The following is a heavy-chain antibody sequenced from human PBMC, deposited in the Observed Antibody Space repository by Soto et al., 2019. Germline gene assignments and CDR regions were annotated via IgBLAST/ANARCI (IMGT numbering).Heavy chain of an antibody. CDR3: ARGSIHNFLSGSLHYYFDY. CDR2: INAGNGNT. V-gene: IGHV1-3*01. Sequence: ASVKVSCKASGYTFTSYAMHWVRQAPGQRLEWMGWINAGNGNTRYSQKFQGRVTFTRDTSASTAYLELGSLRSEDTAVYYCARGSIHNFLSGSLHYYFDYWGQGTLVTVSS. J-gene: IGHJ4*02. D-gene: IGHD3-3*01. CDR1: GYTFTSYA.